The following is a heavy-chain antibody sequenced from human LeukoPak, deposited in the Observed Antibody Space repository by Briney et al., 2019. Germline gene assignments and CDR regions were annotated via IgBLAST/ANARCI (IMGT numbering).Heavy chain of an antibody. Sequence: GGSLRLSCAASEFTFSSYSMNWVRQAPGKGLEWVSSISSSSSYIYYADSVKGRFTISRDNAKNSLYLQMNSLRAEDTAVYYCAREDYYDSSGLDYWGQGTLVTVSS. CDR3: AREDYYDSSGLDY. J-gene: IGHJ4*02. V-gene: IGHV3-21*01. CDR2: ISSSSSYI. D-gene: IGHD3-22*01. CDR1: EFTFSSYS.